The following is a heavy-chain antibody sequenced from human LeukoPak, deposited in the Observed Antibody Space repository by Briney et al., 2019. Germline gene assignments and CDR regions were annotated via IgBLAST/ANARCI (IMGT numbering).Heavy chain of an antibody. Sequence: SVKVSCKASGGTFSIYAISWVRQAPGQGLEWMGGIIPIFGTANYAQKFQGRVTITADESTSTAYMELSSLRSEDTAVYYCARDASLRDGYKDYWGQGTLVTVSS. J-gene: IGHJ4*02. CDR3: ARDASLRDGYKDY. V-gene: IGHV1-69*13. CDR1: GGTFSIYA. D-gene: IGHD5-24*01. CDR2: IIPIFGTA.